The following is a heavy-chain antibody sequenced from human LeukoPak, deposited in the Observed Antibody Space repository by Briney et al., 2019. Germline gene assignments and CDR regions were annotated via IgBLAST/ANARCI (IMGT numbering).Heavy chain of an antibody. Sequence: ASVKVSCKASGYTFTSYGISWVRQAPGQGLEWMGWISAYNGNTNYAQKLQGRVTMTTDTSTSTAYMELRSLRSDDTAVYYCARAVVGTKFRYYYYMDVWGKGTTVTVSS. D-gene: IGHD1-7*01. CDR2: ISAYNGNT. CDR3: ARAVVGTKFRYYYYMDV. J-gene: IGHJ6*03. V-gene: IGHV1-18*01. CDR1: GYTFTSYG.